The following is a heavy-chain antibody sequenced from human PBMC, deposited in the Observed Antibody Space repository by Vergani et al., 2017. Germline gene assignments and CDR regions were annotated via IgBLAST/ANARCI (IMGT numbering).Heavy chain of an antibody. CDR3: ARDFLTRVTTLDYYYIGV. V-gene: IGHV3-30*03. CDR1: GFPFSDYG. D-gene: IGHD4-11*01. Sequence: VQMVESGGGEVQPGRSLRLSCSAAGFPFSDYGVHWVRQAPGKGLEWVSVISYDGNKKNYADSVKGRLTISRDNSKNTLYLEMNALRAEDTAVYYCARDFLTRVTTLDYYYIGVWGKGTTVTVSS. CDR2: ISYDGNKK. J-gene: IGHJ6*03.